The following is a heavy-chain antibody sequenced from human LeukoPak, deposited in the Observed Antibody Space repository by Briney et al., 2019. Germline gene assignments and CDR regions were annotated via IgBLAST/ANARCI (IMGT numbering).Heavy chain of an antibody. CDR1: GVSVSTTRVA. CDR2: TYCKSQCSS. CDR3: AREAPRFDP. Sequence: SQTLSLTCAISGVSVSTTRVAWDWIRPSPSRGLEWLGRTYCKSQCSSEYALSLKSRITTNPDKSKNQFALQLNAVTPDDTAVYYCAREAPRFDPWGQGTLVTVSS. J-gene: IGHJ5*02. V-gene: IGHV6-1*01.